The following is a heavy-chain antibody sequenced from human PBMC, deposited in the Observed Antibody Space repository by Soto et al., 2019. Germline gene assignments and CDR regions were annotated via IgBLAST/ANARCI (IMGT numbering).Heavy chain of an antibody. Sequence: SETLSLTCAGSGGSISSGGYSWSWIRQPPGKGLEWIGYIYESGSTYYNPSLKSRVTISVDRSKNQFSLKLSSVTAADTAVYYCARAHYGDYGYGMDVWGQGTTVTVSS. CDR2: IYESGST. D-gene: IGHD4-17*01. V-gene: IGHV4-30-2*01. CDR1: GGSISSGGYS. J-gene: IGHJ6*02. CDR3: ARAHYGDYGYGMDV.